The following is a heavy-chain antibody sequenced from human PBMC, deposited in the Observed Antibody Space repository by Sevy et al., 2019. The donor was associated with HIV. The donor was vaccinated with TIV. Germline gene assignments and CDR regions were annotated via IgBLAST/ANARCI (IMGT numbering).Heavy chain of an antibody. CDR2: ISYSGDT. D-gene: IGHD2-15*01. V-gene: IGHV4-39*01. Sequence: SETLSLTCTVFGGSISSDSYNWGWIRQPPGKGLEWIGSISYSGDTHYNPSVKSRLSMSVDTSKNQISLNLASVTAADTAVYFCARHYGGSADFWGQGTLVTVSS. CDR1: GGSISSDSYN. J-gene: IGHJ4*02. CDR3: ARHYGGSADF.